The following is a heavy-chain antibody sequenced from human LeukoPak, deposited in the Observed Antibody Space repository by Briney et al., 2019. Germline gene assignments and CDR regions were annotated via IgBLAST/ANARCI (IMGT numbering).Heavy chain of an antibody. CDR1: GFTFSSYS. Sequence: GGSLRLSCAASGFTFSSYSMNWVRQAPGKGLEWVSYISSSSSYIYHADSVKGRFTISRDNSKNTLYLQMNSLRAEDTAVYYCAKEGYGGNPPTSWGQGTLVSVSS. V-gene: IGHV3-21*04. D-gene: IGHD4-23*01. CDR2: ISSSSSYI. J-gene: IGHJ5*02. CDR3: AKEGYGGNPPTS.